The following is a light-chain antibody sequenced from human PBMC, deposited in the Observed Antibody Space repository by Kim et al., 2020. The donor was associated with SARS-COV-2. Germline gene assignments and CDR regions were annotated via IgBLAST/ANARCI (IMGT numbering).Light chain of an antibody. CDR2: QVC. CDR1: ESRVEEDGRTY. V-gene: IGKV2-30*01. Sequence: PESMSCKASESRVEEDGRTYSKWDEQRAGQAPRGLNDQVCKRDSGVPDRVSGSGAGTDFKLKISRVEAEDVGVYYCMKGTHWPGTFGQGTKVDI. CDR3: MKGTHWPGT. J-gene: IGKJ1*01.